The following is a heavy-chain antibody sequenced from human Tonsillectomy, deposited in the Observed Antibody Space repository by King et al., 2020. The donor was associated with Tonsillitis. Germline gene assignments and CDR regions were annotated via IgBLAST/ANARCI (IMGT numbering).Heavy chain of an antibody. CDR2: IYYSGST. CDR3: ARITYGDYSFPPAY. V-gene: IGHV4-61*01. CDR1: GGSVSSGSYY. J-gene: IGHJ4*02. Sequence: VQLQESGPGLVKPSETLSLTCTVSGGSVSSGSYYWSWIRQPPGKGLEWIGYIYYSGSTNYNPSLKSRVTISVDTSKNQFSLKLNSVTAADTAVYYCARITYGDYSFPPAYWGQGTLVTVSS. D-gene: IGHD4-17*01.